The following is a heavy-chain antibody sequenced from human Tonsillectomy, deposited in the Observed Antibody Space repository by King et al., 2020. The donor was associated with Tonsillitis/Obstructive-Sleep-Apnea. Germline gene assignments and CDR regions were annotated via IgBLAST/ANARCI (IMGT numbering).Heavy chain of an antibody. V-gene: IGHV1-69*10. J-gene: IGHJ4*02. CDR2: IIPILGIP. D-gene: IGHD5-24*01. CDR3: ASGYEMAIFDY. CDR1: GGTFSSNA. Sequence: VQLVESGAEVKKPGSSVKVSCKASGGTFSSNAVSWVRQAPGQGLEWMGGIIPILGIPKYAQKFQGRVTITADKSSNTAYMELSSLRYEDTAVYYCASGYEMAIFDYWGQGTLVIVSS.